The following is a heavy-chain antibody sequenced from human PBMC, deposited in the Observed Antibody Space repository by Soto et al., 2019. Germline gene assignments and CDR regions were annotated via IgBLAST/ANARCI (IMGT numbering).Heavy chain of an antibody. Sequence: QVQLQQWGAGLLKPSETLSLTCAVYGGSFSRYYWSWIRQPPGKGLEWIGEINHSGSTNYNPSLKRRVTTSVDPPKNHSSLKLRSVTAADTAAYYCARGLVTYYSESSGYSRRLYFDYWGQGTLVPVSS. V-gene: IGHV4-34*01. CDR2: INHSGST. D-gene: IGHD3-22*01. CDR1: GGSFSRYY. CDR3: ARGLVTYYSESSGYSRRLYFDY. J-gene: IGHJ4*02.